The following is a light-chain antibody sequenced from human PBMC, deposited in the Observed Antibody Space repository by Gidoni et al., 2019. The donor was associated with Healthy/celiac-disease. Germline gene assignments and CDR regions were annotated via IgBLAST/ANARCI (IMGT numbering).Light chain of an antibody. CDR3: CSYAGSSTYV. V-gene: IGLV2-23*02. Sequence: QSALTQPAPGLGAPGQAITISCTGTSSDVGSYNLVSWYQQHPGKAPKLMIYEVSKRPSGVSNRFSGSKSGNTASLTISGLQAEDEADYYCCSYAGSSTYVFGTGTKVTVL. CDR1: SSDVGSYNL. J-gene: IGLJ1*01. CDR2: EVS.